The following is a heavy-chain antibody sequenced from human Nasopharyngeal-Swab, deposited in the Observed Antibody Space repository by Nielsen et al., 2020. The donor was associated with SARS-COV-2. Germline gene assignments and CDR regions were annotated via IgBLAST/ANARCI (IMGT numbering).Heavy chain of an antibody. J-gene: IGHJ3*02. V-gene: IGHV3-9*01. CDR3: AKRRSSRSAFDI. CDR2: ISWNSGSI. D-gene: IGHD6-13*01. CDR1: GFTFDDYA. Sequence: SLKISCAASGFTFDDYAMHWVRQAPGKGLEWVSGISWNSGSIGYADSVKGRFTISRDNAKNTLYLQMNSLRAEDTAVYYCAKRRSSRSAFDIWGQGTMVTVSS.